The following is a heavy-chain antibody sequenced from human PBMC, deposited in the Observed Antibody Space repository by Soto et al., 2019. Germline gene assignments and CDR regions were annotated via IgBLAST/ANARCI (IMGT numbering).Heavy chain of an antibody. CDR3: ARRYGGNLDY. D-gene: IGHD1-1*01. J-gene: IGHJ4*02. V-gene: IGHV4-59*08. CDR1: GGSISSYY. CDR2: IYYRGST. Sequence: QVQLQESGPGLVKPSETLSLTCTVSGGSISSYYWSWIRQPPGKGLEWIGYIYYRGSTNYNPSLQSRVTISVDTSKNQFSLKLSSATAADTAVYYCARRYGGNLDYWGQGTLVTVSS.